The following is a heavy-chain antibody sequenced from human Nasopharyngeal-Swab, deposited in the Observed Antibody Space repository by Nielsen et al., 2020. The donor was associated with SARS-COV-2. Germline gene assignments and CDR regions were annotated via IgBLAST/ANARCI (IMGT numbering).Heavy chain of an antibody. V-gene: IGHV3-20*04. CDR2: INWNGGTK. Sequence: GESLKISCVASGFVFDDFGMHWVRQAPGKGLEWVSSINWNGGTKVYADSVRGRLTISRDNAKNSLYLQMNSLRAEDTAVYYCARVGLHYYDSSGPFDYWGQGTLVTVSS. CDR1: GFVFDDFG. CDR3: ARVGLHYYDSSGPFDY. J-gene: IGHJ4*02. D-gene: IGHD3-22*01.